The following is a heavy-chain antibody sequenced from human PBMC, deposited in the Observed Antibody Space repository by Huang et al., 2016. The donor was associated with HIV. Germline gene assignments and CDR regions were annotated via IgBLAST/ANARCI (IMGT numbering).Heavy chain of an antibody. J-gene: IGHJ4*02. Sequence: QVQVVESGGAVVQPGRSLRISCAASGFTFSSYGMHWVRQDQGDGLGWVAIITDDAKTKYYAESAKGRFSISRDNSKTAVYLQLNSLRLEDTAVYYCAKGGSAAAVLDFWGQGTLVTVSS. D-gene: IGHD6-13*01. V-gene: IGHV3-30*18. CDR1: GFTFSSYG. CDR2: ITDDAKTK. CDR3: AKGGSAAAVLDF.